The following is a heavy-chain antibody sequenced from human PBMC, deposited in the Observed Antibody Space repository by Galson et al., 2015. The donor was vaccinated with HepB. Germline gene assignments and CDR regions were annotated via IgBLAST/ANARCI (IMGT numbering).Heavy chain of an antibody. V-gene: IGHV3-64D*06. J-gene: IGHJ3*02. CDR1: GFTFSSYA. CDR2: VSSNGDGT. D-gene: IGHD4-17*01. CDR3: VKDHDYGDYLGAFDI. Sequence: LRLSCAASGFTFSSYAMHWVRLAPGKGLEYVSAVSSNGDGTYYADSVKGRFTISRDNSKNTLYLQMSSLRAEDTAVYYCVKDHDYGDYLGAFDIWGLGTMVTVSS.